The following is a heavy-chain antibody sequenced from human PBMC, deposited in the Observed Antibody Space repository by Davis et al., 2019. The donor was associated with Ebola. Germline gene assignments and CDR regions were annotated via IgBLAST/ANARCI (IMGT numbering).Heavy chain of an antibody. V-gene: IGHV3-21*01. Sequence: GGSLRLSCTASGFTFRSFDMNWVSQPPGGGLEWVAFIKSDMSYIYYAASVRGRFTVSRDNAKNTLFLEMTSLKVEDSAVYFCARKDFGDYAYSDYWGQGTLVTVSS. CDR3: ARKDFGDYAYSDY. J-gene: IGHJ4*02. D-gene: IGHD4-17*01. CDR1: GFTFRSFD. CDR2: IKSDMSYI.